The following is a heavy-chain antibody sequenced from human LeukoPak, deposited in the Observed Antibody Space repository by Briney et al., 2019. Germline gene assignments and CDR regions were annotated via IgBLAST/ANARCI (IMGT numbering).Heavy chain of an antibody. J-gene: IGHJ4*02. D-gene: IGHD2-2*01. CDR2: IKQDGSDK. V-gene: IGHV3-7*05. Sequence: PGGSLRLSCAASGFTFSRYWMSWVRQAPGKGLEWVANIKQDGSDKYYVDSVKGRLTISRDNPKNSLYLQMNSLIADVTAAYYCGRTQCISTRCSHYFDYLGQGTLVTVSS. CDR1: GFTFSRYW. CDR3: GRTQCISTRCSHYFDY.